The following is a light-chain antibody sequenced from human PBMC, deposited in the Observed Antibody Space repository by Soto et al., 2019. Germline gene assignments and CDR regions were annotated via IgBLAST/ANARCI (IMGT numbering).Light chain of an antibody. Sequence: EIVLTQSPATLSLSPGERATLSCRASQSVSSYLAWYQQKPGQAPRLLIYDASNRATGIPARFSGSGSGTXXXXTISXLEPEDFAVYYCQQRSNWPPWTFGQGTKVEIK. CDR1: QSVSSY. J-gene: IGKJ1*01. CDR3: QQRSNWPPWT. CDR2: DAS. V-gene: IGKV3-11*01.